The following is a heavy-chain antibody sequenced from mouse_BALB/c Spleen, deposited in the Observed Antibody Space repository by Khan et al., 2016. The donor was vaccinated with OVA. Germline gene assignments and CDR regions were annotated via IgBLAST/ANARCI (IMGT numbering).Heavy chain of an antibody. CDR3: ARQPYYHYNIMDY. CDR2: IWSDGST. V-gene: IGHV2-6-1*01. D-gene: IGHD2-10*01. Sequence: QVQLKESGPGLVAPSQSLSITCTISGFSLTNYGVHWVRQPPGKGLEWLVVIWSDGSTTYNSDLKSRLNISKDNSKSQAFFKMNSLQTDGTAMYYCARQPYYHYNIMDYWGQGTSVTVSS. J-gene: IGHJ4*01. CDR1: GFSLTNYG.